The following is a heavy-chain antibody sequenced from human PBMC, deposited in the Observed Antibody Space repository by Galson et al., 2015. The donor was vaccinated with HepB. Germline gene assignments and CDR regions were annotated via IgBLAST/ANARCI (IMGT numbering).Heavy chain of an antibody. J-gene: IGHJ4*02. Sequence: SVKVSCKASGYTFSDYYMHWVRQAPGQGLEWMGRINPNSGGTNYAQKFQGRLTMTRDTSISTAYMELSRLTSDDTAVYYCARGPDYSGGCYFYWGQGTLVTVSS. V-gene: IGHV1-2*06. CDR1: GYTFSDYY. CDR2: INPNSGGT. D-gene: IGHD3-16*01. CDR3: ARGPDYSGGCYFY.